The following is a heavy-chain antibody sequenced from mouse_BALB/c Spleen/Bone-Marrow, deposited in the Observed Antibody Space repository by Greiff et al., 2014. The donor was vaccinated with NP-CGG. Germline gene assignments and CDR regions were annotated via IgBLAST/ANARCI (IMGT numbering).Heavy chain of an antibody. J-gene: IGHJ3*01. Sequence: VQLQQSGPELVKPGALVKISCKASGFTFRSYDINWVKQRPGQGLEWIGWIYPGDGSTKYNEKFKGKATLTADKSSSTAYMQLSSLTSDNSAVYFCARSGDSSGYGFAYWGQGTLFTVSA. CDR2: IYPGDGST. CDR3: ARSGDSSGYGFAY. V-gene: IGHV1S56*01. CDR1: GFTFRSYD. D-gene: IGHD3-2*01.